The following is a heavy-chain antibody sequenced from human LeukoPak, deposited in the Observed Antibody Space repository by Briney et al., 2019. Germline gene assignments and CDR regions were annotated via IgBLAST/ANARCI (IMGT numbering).Heavy chain of an antibody. CDR2: IRYDGGNK. D-gene: IGHD1-26*01. V-gene: IGHV3-30*02. CDR1: GFTFSSYG. J-gene: IGHJ4*02. CDR3: AKEWDYGDY. Sequence: GGSLRLSCAASGFTFSSYGMHWVRQAPGKGLEWVAFIRYDGGNKYYADSVKGRFTISRDNSKNTLYLQMNSLRAEDTAVYYCAKEWDYGDYWGQGTLVTVSS.